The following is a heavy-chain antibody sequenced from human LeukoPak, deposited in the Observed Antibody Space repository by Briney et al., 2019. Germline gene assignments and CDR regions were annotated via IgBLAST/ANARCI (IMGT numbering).Heavy chain of an antibody. CDR2: IYYSGST. V-gene: IGHV4-59*01. J-gene: IGHJ4*02. D-gene: IGHD6-13*01. Sequence: SETLSLTCTVSGGSISSYYWSWIRQPPGKGLAWIGYIYYSGSTNYNPSLKNRVSISVDTSKNQCSLNLNSVTAADTAMYYCARVEGGSSWYSLDYWGQGTLVTVSS. CDR3: ARVEGGSSWYSLDY. CDR1: GGSISSYY.